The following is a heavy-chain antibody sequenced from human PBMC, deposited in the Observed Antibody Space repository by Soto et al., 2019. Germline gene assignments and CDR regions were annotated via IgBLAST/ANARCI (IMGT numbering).Heavy chain of an antibody. J-gene: IGHJ5*02. V-gene: IGHV4-39*01. CDR3: ARHYIVVVPADNWFDP. CDR1: GGSISSSSYY. CDR2: IYYSGST. Sequence: QLQLQESGPGLVKPSETLSLTCTVSGGSISSSSYYWGWIRQPPGKGLEWTGSIYYSGSTYYNPSPKSRVTLSVDTYKNQFSLKLSSVPAADTAVYYCARHYIVVVPADNWFDPWGQGTLVTVSS. D-gene: IGHD2-2*01.